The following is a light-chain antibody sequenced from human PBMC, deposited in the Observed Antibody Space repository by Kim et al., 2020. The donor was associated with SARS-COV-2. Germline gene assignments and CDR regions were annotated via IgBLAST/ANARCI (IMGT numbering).Light chain of an antibody. CDR2: TAA. J-gene: IGKJ2*01. Sequence: SAAVGDRVTINCRANQGIGSDVAGYQQKPGKAAKLLIHTAATLHSGVPSRFSGSGSGAEFTLTISSLQPEDFAAYYCQQVNDYPHTFGQGTKLEI. CDR1: QGIGSD. V-gene: IGKV1-9*01. CDR3: QQVNDYPHT.